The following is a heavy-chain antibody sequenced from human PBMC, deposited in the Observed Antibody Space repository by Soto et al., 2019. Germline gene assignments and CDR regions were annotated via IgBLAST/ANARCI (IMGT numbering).Heavy chain of an antibody. CDR3: AKEGRTRGGGYFDF. D-gene: IGHD3-10*01. V-gene: IGHV3-23*01. Sequence: EVQLLESGGGLVQPGGSLRLSCAASGFTFSSYAMSWVRQAPGKGLAWVSAISGGGGSTYYADSVKGRFTISRDNSKNTRYLQMHSLRAEDTAVYYCAKEGRTRGGGYFDFWGQGTLVTVSS. J-gene: IGHJ4*02. CDR2: ISGGGGST. CDR1: GFTFSSYA.